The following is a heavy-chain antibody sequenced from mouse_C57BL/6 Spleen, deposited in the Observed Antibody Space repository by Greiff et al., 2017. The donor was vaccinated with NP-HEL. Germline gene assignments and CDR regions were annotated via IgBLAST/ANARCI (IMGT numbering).Heavy chain of an antibody. D-gene: IGHD2-5*01. Sequence: QVQLQQPGAELVKPGASVKLSCKASGYTFTSYWMHWVKQRPGRGLEWIGSIDPNSGGTKYNEKFKSKATLTVDKPSSTAYMQLSSLTSEDSAVYYCARNNYSNWAWFAYWGQGTLVTVSA. CDR2: IDPNSGGT. V-gene: IGHV1-72*01. CDR1: GYTFTSYW. CDR3: ARNNYSNWAWFAY. J-gene: IGHJ3*01.